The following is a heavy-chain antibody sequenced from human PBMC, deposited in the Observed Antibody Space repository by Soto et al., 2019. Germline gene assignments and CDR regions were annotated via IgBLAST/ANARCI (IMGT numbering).Heavy chain of an antibody. CDR3: ARDLVVVPAAIYYYGMDV. CDR2: INPNSGGT. V-gene: IGHV1-2*02. D-gene: IGHD2-2*01. J-gene: IGHJ6*02. Sequence: ASVKVSCKASGYTFTGYYMHWVRQAPGQGLEWMGWINPNSGGTNYAQKFQGRVTMTRDTSISTAYMELSRLRSDDTAVYYCARDLVVVPAAIYYYGMDVWGQGTTVTVSS. CDR1: GYTFTGYY.